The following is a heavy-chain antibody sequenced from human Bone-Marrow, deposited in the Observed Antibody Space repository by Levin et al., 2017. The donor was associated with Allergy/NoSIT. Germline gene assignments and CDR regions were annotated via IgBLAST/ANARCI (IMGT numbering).Heavy chain of an antibody. CDR3: ANWYNSGGLYSLEY. CDR1: GIGFNTYS. CDR2: IGQDGSVK. J-gene: IGHJ4*02. Sequence: GGSLRLSCAGSGIGFNTYSMAWVRQAPGKGLEWVASIGQDGSVKYYADSVKGRFTISRDNAKNSLYVQMNALRVEDTAVYYCANWYNSGGLYSLEYWGQGNLVTVSS. V-gene: IGHV3-7*03. D-gene: IGHD2-15*01.